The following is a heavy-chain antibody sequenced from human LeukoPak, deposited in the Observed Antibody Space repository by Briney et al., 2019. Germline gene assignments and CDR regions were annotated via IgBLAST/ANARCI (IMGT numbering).Heavy chain of an antibody. V-gene: IGHV5-51*01. CDR1: GYFFTSYW. CDR3: AKFHATWYGDT. D-gene: IGHD6-13*01. CDR2: IYPGDSDN. J-gene: IGHJ4*02. Sequence: GESLQISCQGSGYFFTSYWIGWVRQLPGKGREWMGIIYPGDSDNRYSPSFRGTVSISAAKSIRTAYLQWSSLKASDTAMYYCAKFHATWYGDTWGQGTLVTVSS.